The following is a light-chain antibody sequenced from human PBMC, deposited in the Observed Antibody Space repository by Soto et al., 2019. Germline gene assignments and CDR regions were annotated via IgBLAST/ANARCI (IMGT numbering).Light chain of an antibody. V-gene: IGKV3D-20*02. CDR3: QQRSNWPLT. Sequence: EIVLAQSPGTLSLSPGERATLSCRASQSVISNFLAWYQQKPGQAPWLLIWGASNRAGGVPDRFSGSGSGTDFTLTIASLEPEDFAVYFCQQRSNWPLTFGGGTKVDIK. CDR1: QSVISNF. J-gene: IGKJ4*01. CDR2: GAS.